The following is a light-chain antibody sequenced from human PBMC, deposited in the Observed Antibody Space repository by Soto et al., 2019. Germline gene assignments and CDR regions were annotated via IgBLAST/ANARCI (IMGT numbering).Light chain of an antibody. Sequence: DIQMTQSPSSLSASVGDRVTITCRASQSISSYLNWYQQKPGKAPKLLINAASSLQSGVPSRFSGSGSGTEFTLTISALQPEDFATYFCQQSNITPRTCGQGTKG. J-gene: IGKJ1*01. CDR2: AAS. V-gene: IGKV1-39*01. CDR1: QSISSY. CDR3: QQSNITPRT.